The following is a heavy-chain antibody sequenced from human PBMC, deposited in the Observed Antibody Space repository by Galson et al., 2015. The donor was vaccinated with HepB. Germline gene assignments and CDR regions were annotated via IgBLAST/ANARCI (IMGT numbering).Heavy chain of an antibody. CDR3: AHMDLGLTSFAY. D-gene: IGHD3/OR15-3a*01. CDR2: IFWDDDQ. Sequence: PALVKPTQTLTLTCTFSGFSLNSRGVGVGWIRQPPGKALEWLALIFWDDDQRYTPLLKSRLSVTKDTSKNQVVLKLTSVDPVDTATYYCAHMDLGLTSFAYWGQGTLDTVSS. CDR1: GFSLNSRGVG. V-gene: IGHV2-5*02. J-gene: IGHJ4*02.